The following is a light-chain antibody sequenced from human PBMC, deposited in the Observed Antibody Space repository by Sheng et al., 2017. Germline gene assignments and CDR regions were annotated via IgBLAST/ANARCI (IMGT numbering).Light chain of an antibody. CDR3: SSYAGSNVWV. CDR2: EVS. J-gene: IGLJ3*02. Sequence: QSALTQPPSASGSPGQSVTISCTGTSSDVGDYIYVSWYQHHPGKAPKLMIYEVSKRPSGVPDRFSGSKSGNTASLTVSGLQAEDEADYYCSSYAGSNVWVFGGGTKLTVL. V-gene: IGLV2-8*01. CDR1: SSDVGDYIY.